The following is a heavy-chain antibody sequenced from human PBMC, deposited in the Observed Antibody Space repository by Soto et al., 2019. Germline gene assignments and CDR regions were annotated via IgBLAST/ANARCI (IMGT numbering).Heavy chain of an antibody. CDR1: GGTFSSYA. D-gene: IGHD5-12*01. J-gene: IGHJ6*02. CDR2: IIPIFGTA. CDR3: SSSVAKYYYYGMDV. V-gene: IGHV1-69*12. Sequence: QVQLVQSGAEVKKPGSSVKVSCKASGGTFSSYAISWVRQAPGQGLEWMGGIIPIFGTANYAQKFQGRVTITADEATSTAYMELSSLRSEDTAVYYFSSSVAKYYYYGMDVWGQGTTVTVSS.